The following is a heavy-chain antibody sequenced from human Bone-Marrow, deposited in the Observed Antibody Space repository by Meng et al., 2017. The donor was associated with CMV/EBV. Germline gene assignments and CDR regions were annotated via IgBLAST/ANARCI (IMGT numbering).Heavy chain of an antibody. CDR1: GASISSYY. Sequence: GSLRLSCTVSGASISSYYWSWIRQPPGKGLEWIGYIYYSGSTNYNPSLKSRVTISVDTSKNQFSLRLTSVTAADTAVYYCARQFYDGAFDIWGQGTMVTVSS. D-gene: IGHD2/OR15-2a*01. CDR3: ARQFYDGAFDI. J-gene: IGHJ3*02. CDR2: IYYSGST. V-gene: IGHV4-59*01.